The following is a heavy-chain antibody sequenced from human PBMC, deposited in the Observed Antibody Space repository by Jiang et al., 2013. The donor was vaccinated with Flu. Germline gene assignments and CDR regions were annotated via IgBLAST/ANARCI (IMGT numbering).Heavy chain of an antibody. CDR1: GGSISSYY. D-gene: IGHD2-15*01. CDR3: ARGSGSGGSPDAFDI. CDR2: IYYSGST. V-gene: IGHV4-59*13. Sequence: GSGLVKPSETLSLTCTVSGGSISSYYWSWIRQPPGKGLEWIGYIYYSGSTNYNPSLKSRVTISVDTSKNQFSLKLSSVTAADTAVYYCARGSGSGGSPDAFDIWGQGTMVTVSS. J-gene: IGHJ3*02.